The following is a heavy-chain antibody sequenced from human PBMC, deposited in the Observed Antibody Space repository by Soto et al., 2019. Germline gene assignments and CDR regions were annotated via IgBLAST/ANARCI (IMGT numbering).Heavy chain of an antibody. CDR1: GYTFTSYG. CDR3: ARPLGNVGAFDI. V-gene: IGHV1-18*04. CDR2: ISAYNGGT. Sequence: ASVKVSCKASGYTFTSYGISWVRQAPGQGLEWMGWISAYNGGTNYAQKFQGRVTMTRDTSISTAYMELSRLRSDDTAVYYCARPLGNVGAFDIWGQGTMGNVS. D-gene: IGHD1-1*01. J-gene: IGHJ3*02.